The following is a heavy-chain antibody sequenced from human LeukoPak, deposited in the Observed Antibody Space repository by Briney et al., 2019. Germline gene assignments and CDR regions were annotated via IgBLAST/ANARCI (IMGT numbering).Heavy chain of an antibody. CDR3: ARSRETMYNWNEPDFDY. Sequence: ASVKVSCKASNYTFTNYGIMWVRQAPGQGLEWMGWISAYTGNTMFAQKHQGRVALTTDTSTTTAYMELRSLRSDDTAVYYCARSRETMYNWNEPDFDYWGQGTLVTVSS. V-gene: IGHV1-18*01. CDR1: NYTFTNYG. CDR2: ISAYTGNT. J-gene: IGHJ4*02. D-gene: IGHD1-20*01.